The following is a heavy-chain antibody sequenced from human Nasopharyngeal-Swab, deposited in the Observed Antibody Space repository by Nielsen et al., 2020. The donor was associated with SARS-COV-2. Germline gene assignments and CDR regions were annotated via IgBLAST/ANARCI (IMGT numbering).Heavy chain of an antibody. D-gene: IGHD4/OR15-4a*01. CDR2: IYPGDSTT. J-gene: IGHJ4*02. Sequence: GGSLRLPCQGSGYSFSTYWIGWVRQMPGKGLEWMGIIYPGDSTTKYRQSFQGQVTISADKSISTASLQWSSLKASDTAMYFCARLYGGYVDYWGQGTLVTVSS. V-gene: IGHV5-51*01. CDR3: ARLYGGYVDY. CDR1: GYSFSTYW.